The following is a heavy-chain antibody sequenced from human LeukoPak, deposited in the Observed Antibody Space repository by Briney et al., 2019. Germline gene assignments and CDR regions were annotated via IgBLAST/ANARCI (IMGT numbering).Heavy chain of an antibody. CDR1: GFTFSSYA. D-gene: IGHD2-2*02. CDR2: ISGSGGST. V-gene: IGHV3-23*01. CDR3: AKVLGYCSSTSCHSNYFFDF. J-gene: IGHJ4*02. Sequence: GGPLRLSCAASGFTFSSYAMSWVRQAPGKGLEWVSAISGSGGSTYYADSVKGRFTISRDNSKNTLYLQMNSLRAEDTAVYYCAKVLGYCSSTSCHSNYFFDFWGQGTLVTVSS.